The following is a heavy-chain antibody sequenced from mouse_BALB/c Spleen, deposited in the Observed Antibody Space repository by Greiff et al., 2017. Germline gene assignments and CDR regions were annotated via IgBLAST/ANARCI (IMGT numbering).Heavy chain of an antibody. V-gene: IGHV1-54*01. CDR2: INPGSGGT. CDR3: ARRGAAMDY. CDR1: GYAFTNYL. J-gene: IGHJ4*01. Sequence: QVQLKESGAELVRPGTSVKVSCKASGYAFTNYLIEWVKQRPGQGLEWIGVINPGSGGTNYNEKFKGKATLTADKSSSTAYMQLSSLTSDDSAVYFCARRGAAMDYWGQGTSVTVSS.